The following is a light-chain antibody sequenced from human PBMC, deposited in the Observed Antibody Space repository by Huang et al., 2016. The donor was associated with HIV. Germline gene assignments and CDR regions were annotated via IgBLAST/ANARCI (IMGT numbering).Light chain of an antibody. CDR3: QQYFDFPRT. Sequence: VIWITQSPSIISASTGDKVTISCRSSQGIGSNLAWYRQKPGTAPEILIHTISTLQTGVPSRFNGTGSGTEFTLTISCLQSEDFATYYCQQYFDFPRTFGQGT. V-gene: IGKV1D-8*01. CDR2: TIS. J-gene: IGKJ2*01. CDR1: QGIGSN.